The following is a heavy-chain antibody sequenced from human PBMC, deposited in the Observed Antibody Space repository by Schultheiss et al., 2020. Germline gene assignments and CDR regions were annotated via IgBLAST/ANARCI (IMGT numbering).Heavy chain of an antibody. CDR3: ARDHGIKQLGNYYYGMDV. J-gene: IGHJ6*02. D-gene: IGHD6-6*01. CDR1: GGSISSYY. Sequence: SATLSLTCTVSGGSISSYYWSWIRQPAGKGLEWIGRIYTSGSTNYNPSLKSRVTMSVDTSKNQFSLKLSSVTAADTAVYYCARDHGIKQLGNYYYGMDVWGQGTTVNVS. V-gene: IGHV4-4*07. CDR2: IYTSGST.